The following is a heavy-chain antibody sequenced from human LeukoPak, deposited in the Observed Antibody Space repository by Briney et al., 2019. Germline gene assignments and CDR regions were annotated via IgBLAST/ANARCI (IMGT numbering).Heavy chain of an antibody. V-gene: IGHV4-59*01. CDR3: ARVTRAHYDFWSGYSHGYYYMDV. CDR2: IYYSGST. J-gene: IGHJ6*03. Sequence: NPSETLSLTCTVSGGSISSYYWSWIRQPPGKGLEWIGYIYYSGSTNYNPSLKSRVTISVDTSKNQFSLNLSSVTAADTAVYYCARVTRAHYDFWSGYSHGYYYMDVWGKGTTVTVSS. D-gene: IGHD3-3*01. CDR1: GGSISSYY.